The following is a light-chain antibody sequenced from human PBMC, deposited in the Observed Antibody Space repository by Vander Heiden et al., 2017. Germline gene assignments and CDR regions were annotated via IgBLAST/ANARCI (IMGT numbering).Light chain of an antibody. CDR3: SSYAGSNNPYV. Sequence: QSALTQPPAASGSPGQSVTISCTGTSSDVGGYNYVSWYQHRPGKAPKLMMYEVSKRPAGVPDRFSGSKSGNTASLTVSGLQAEDEADYYCSSYAGSNNPYVFGPGTKVTVL. CDR2: EVS. CDR1: SSDVGGYNY. J-gene: IGLJ1*01. V-gene: IGLV2-8*01.